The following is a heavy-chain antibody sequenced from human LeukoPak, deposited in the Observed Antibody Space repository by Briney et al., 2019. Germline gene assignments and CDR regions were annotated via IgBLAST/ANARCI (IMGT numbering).Heavy chain of an antibody. CDR2: ISYDGSNK. V-gene: IGHV3-30-3*01. CDR3: ARSNYDSSGYRSGYSHGYAFDI. D-gene: IGHD3-22*01. J-gene: IGHJ3*02. CDR1: GFTFSSYA. Sequence: GGSLRLSCAASGFTFSSYAMHWVRQAPGKGLEWVAVISYDGSNKYYADSVKGRFTISRDNSKNTLYLQMNSLRAEDTAVYYCARSNYDSSGYRSGYSHGYAFDIWGQGTMVTVSS.